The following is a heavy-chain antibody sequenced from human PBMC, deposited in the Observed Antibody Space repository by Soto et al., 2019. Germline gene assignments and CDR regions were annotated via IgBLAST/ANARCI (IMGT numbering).Heavy chain of an antibody. J-gene: IGHJ5*02. Sequence: SETLSLTCTVSGGSISSYYWSWIRQPPGKGLEWIGYIYYSGSTNYNPSLKSRVTISVDTSKNQFSLKLSSVTAADTAVYYCARLRILWFGELGYGFDPWRHGTLVTAPQ. D-gene: IGHD3-10*01. CDR2: IYYSGST. CDR3: ARLRILWFGELGYGFDP. V-gene: IGHV4-59*08. CDR1: GGSISSYY.